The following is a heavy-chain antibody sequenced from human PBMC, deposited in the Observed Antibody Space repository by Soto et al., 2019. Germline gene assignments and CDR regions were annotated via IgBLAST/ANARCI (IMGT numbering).Heavy chain of an antibody. J-gene: IGHJ6*02. CDR1: SGSINSYY. CDR3: ARGSYCSGGSCTNGHFYGMDV. CDR2: LYTTGIT. D-gene: IGHD2-15*01. V-gene: IGHV4-4*07. Sequence: SETLSLTCSVSSGSINSYYWTWIRQPAGKGLEWIVRLYTTGITNYNPSLKSRVTMSLDTSNNQFSLKLMSVTAADKAVYYCARGSYCSGGSCTNGHFYGMDVWGQGTTVTVSS.